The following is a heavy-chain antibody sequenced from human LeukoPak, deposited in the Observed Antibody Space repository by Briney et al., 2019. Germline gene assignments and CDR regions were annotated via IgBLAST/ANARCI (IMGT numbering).Heavy chain of an antibody. CDR3: AREDGSGSYGLGSYFDY. Sequence: WGSLRLSCAASGFTFRNAWMSWIRQAPGKGLEWVSSISSSSSYIYYADSVKGRFTISRDNAKNSLYLQMNSLRAEDTAVYYCAREDGSGSYGLGSYFDYWGQGTLVTVSS. J-gene: IGHJ4*02. CDR1: GFTFRNAW. V-gene: IGHV3-21*01. CDR2: ISSSSSYI. D-gene: IGHD1-26*01.